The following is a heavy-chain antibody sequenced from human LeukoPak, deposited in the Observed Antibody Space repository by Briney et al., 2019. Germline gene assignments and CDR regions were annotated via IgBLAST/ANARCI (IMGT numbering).Heavy chain of an antibody. D-gene: IGHD2-2*01. Sequence: GGPLRLSCAASRFTFSSYGMSWVRQAPGKGLEWVSAISGSGGSTYYADSVKGRFTISRDNSKNTLYLQMNSLRAEDTAVYYCAKGDIVVVPAALYYFDYWGQGTLVTVSS. CDR3: AKGDIVVVPAALYYFDY. CDR1: RFTFSSYG. CDR2: ISGSGGST. V-gene: IGHV3-23*01. J-gene: IGHJ4*02.